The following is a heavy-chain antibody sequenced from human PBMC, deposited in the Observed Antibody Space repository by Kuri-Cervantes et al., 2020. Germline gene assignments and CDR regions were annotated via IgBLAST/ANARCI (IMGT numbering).Heavy chain of an antibody. CDR2: INEDGSEK. D-gene: IGHD3-16*01. J-gene: IGHJ6*04. CDR3: ARDWGRGLDV. V-gene: IGHV3-7*01. CDR1: GFTFSNAW. Sequence: GESLKISCAASGFTFSNAWMSWVRQAPGKGLEWVANINEDGSEKNYVDSVRGRFAISRDNAENLVYLQMNSLRVEDTAVYYCARDWGRGLDVWGKGTTVTVSS.